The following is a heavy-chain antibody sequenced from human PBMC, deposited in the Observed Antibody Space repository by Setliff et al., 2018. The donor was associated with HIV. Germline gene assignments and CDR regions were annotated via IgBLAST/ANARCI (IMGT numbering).Heavy chain of an antibody. Sequence: GGSLRLSCAASGFTFSDYDMSWVRQAPGKGLEWVSTISRVGGSATYYADSVKGRFTVSRDESENTMYLQMRSLRAEDTAVYYCVRDLPPDYWGQGTLVTVSS. CDR3: VRDLPPDY. CDR1: GFTFSDYD. V-gene: IGHV3-23*01. J-gene: IGHJ4*02. CDR2: ISRVGGSAT.